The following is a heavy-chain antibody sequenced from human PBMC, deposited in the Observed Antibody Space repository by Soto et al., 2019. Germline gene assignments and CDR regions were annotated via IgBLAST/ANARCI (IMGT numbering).Heavy chain of an antibody. CDR1: GFTFSSYA. V-gene: IGHV3-30-3*01. CDR2: ISYDGSNK. D-gene: IGHD5-12*01. CDR3: TRDGGSRPFYELDV. J-gene: IGHJ6*01. Sequence: GGSLRLSCAASGFTFSSYAMHSVRQAPGKGLEWVAVISYDGSNKYYADSVKGRFTISSDNSKNTLYVQTKSGRAEDTGLYYWTRDGGSRPFYELDVWGQGTTVEFSS.